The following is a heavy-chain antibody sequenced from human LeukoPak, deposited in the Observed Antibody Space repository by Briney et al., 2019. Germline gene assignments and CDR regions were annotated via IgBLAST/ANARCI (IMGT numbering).Heavy chain of an antibody. D-gene: IGHD4-17*01. CDR2: MNGEGTTI. J-gene: IGHJ4*02. V-gene: IGHV3-74*01. CDR1: GLTFRTTW. Sequence: GGSLRLSCATSGLTFRTTWMHWVRQAPGKGLMWVSRMNGEGTTIDYADSVKGRFTISRDNSKNTLYLQMNSLRAEDTAVYYCAKDSAFDGDYGYYWGQGTLVTVSS. CDR3: AKDSAFDGDYGYY.